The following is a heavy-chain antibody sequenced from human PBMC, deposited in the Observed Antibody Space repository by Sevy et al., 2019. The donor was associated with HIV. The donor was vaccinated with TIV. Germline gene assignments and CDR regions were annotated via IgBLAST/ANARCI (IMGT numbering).Heavy chain of an antibody. CDR3: VRGSTYGLPYYFDS. CDR1: GGSIGSFY. CDR2: IHYSGNT. J-gene: IGHJ4*02. D-gene: IGHD2-8*01. V-gene: IGHV4-59*01. Sequence: SETLSLTCNVSGGSIGSFYWSWIRQPPGKGLEWIAYIHYSGNTNYNPSLKSRVTISVDTSKNQFSLKVSSVTDADTAFYYCVRGSTYGLPYYFDSWGQGTLVTVSS.